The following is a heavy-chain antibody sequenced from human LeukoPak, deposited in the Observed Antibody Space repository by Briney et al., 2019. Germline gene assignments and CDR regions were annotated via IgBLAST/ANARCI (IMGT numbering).Heavy chain of an antibody. CDR1: GFTFGSYA. D-gene: IGHD2-15*01. V-gene: IGHV3-23*01. Sequence: GGSLRLSCAASGFTFGSYAMSWVRQAPGKGLEWVSAISGSGGSTYYADSVKGRFTISRDNSKNTLYLQMNSLRAEDTAVYYCAKEWPYCSGGSCYVGENAFDIWGQGTMVTVSS. CDR3: AKEWPYCSGGSCYVGENAFDI. CDR2: ISGSGGST. J-gene: IGHJ3*02.